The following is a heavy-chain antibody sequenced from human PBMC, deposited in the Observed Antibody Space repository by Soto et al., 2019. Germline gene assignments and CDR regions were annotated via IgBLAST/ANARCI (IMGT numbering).Heavy chain of an antibody. CDR1: GFKFGDFT. CDR3: AKDGDYWGRYCASTTCSSFDK. D-gene: IGHD2-2*01. Sequence: VQLVESGGAVVQPGASLRLSCAASGFKFGDFTMHWVRQAPGEGLEWISFITYNGGSTYYADSVKGRFTISRDNKKNSRSLQMNSLTTEDTAVYYCAKDGDYWGRYCASTTCSSFDKWGQGTRVTVSS. V-gene: IGHV3-43*01. J-gene: IGHJ4*02. CDR2: ITYNGGST.